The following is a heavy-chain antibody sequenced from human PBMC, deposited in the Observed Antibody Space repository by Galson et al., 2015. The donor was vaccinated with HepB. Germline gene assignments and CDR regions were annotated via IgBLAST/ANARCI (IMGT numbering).Heavy chain of an antibody. V-gene: IGHV3-73*01. CDR2: IRSKANSYAT. CDR1: GFTFSGSA. J-gene: IGHJ4*02. CDR3: TRRGLSGSYGDY. Sequence: SLRLSCAASGFTFSGSAMHWVRQASGKGLEWVGRIRSKANSYATAYAASVKGRFTISRDDSKNTAYLQMNSLKTEDTAVYYCTRRGLSGSYGDYWGQGTLVTVSS. D-gene: IGHD1-26*01.